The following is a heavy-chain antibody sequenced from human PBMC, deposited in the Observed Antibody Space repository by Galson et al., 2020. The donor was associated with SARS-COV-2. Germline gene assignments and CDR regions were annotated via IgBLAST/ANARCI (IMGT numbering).Heavy chain of an antibody. D-gene: IGHD5-12*01. Sequence: FSNNWMSWVRQAPGKGLEWVANIKQDGTDRYYVDSVKGRFTISSDYGQNSVYLQMNNLRADDTGVYYCARDEDGYNDFWGQGTLVAVSS. J-gene: IGHJ1*01. V-gene: IGHV3-7*01. CDR1: FSNNW. CDR2: IKQDGTDR. CDR3: ARDEDGYNDF.